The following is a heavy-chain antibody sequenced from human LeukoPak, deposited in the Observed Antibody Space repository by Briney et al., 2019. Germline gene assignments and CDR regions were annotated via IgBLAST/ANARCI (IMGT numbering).Heavy chain of an antibody. CDR3: ARPQTMGSSSPLGY. J-gene: IGHJ4*02. D-gene: IGHD2-2*01. Sequence: SETLSLTCTASGVSISSYYRSWIRQPPGKGLELIGDIHYSGRANYNPSLKSRVTTSLDTSKNQISLKLSSVTAADTAVYYCARPQTMGSSSPLGYWGQGTLVTVSS. CDR1: GVSISSYY. CDR2: IHYSGRA. V-gene: IGHV4-59*01.